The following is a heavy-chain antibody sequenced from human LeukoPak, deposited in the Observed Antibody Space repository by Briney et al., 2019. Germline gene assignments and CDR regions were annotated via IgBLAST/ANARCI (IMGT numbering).Heavy chain of an antibody. CDR3: ARDPLYGDSYDASDI. Sequence: GGSLRLSCAASGFTFSSYAMHWVRQAPGKGLEWVAVISYDGSNKYYADSVKGRFTISRDNSKNTLYLQMNSLRAEDTAVYYCARDPLYGDSYDASDIWGQGTMVAVSS. CDR2: ISYDGSNK. V-gene: IGHV3-30-3*01. J-gene: IGHJ3*02. D-gene: IGHD4-17*01. CDR1: GFTFSSYA.